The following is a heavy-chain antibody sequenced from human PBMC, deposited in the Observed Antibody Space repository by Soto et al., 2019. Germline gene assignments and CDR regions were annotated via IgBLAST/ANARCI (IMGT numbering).Heavy chain of an antibody. Sequence: QVQLVQSGAEVKKPGSSVKVSCKASGGTFSSYAISWVRQAPGQGLEWMGGIIPIFGTANYAQKFQGRVTEAGKFEGGVPIPGEESAGTAYRERGSLRSEGAAVYYCARAGLRTWGCSGGSCYSGNWFDPWGQGTLVTVSS. CDR3: ARAGLRTWGCSGGSCYSGNWFDP. V-gene: IGHV1-69*12. CDR2: IIPIFGTA. J-gene: IGHJ5*02. CDR1: GGTFSSYA. D-gene: IGHD2-15*01.